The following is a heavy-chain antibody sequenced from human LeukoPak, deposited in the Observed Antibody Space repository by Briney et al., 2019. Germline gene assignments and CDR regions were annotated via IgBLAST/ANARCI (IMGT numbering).Heavy chain of an antibody. Sequence: SETLSLTCTVSGGSISSYYGSWIRQPPGEGLEWIGYIYYSGSTNYNPSLKSRVTISVDTSKNHFSLKLSSVTAADTAVYYCARDRRGSSIDAFDIWGQGTMVTVSS. J-gene: IGHJ3*02. D-gene: IGHD1-26*01. CDR3: ARDRRGSSIDAFDI. V-gene: IGHV4-59*01. CDR1: GGSISSYY. CDR2: IYYSGST.